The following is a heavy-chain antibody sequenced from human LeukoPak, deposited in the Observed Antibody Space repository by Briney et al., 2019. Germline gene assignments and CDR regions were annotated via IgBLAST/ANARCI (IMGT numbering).Heavy chain of an antibody. V-gene: IGHV3-9*01. Sequence: PGGSLRLSCAASGFTFDDYAMHWVRQAPGKGLEWVSGISWNSGSIGYADSVKGRFTISRDNAKNSLYLQMNSLRAEDTALYYCANNKGYWDQGTLVTVSS. CDR2: ISWNSGSI. CDR1: GFTFDDYA. J-gene: IGHJ4*02. CDR3: ANNKGY.